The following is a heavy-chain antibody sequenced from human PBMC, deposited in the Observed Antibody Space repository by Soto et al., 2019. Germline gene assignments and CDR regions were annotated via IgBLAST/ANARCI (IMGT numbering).Heavy chain of an antibody. D-gene: IGHD3-16*01. V-gene: IGHV5-51*01. J-gene: IGHJ6*02. CDR3: ASRSYYDYVWGSSEDYYYYYGMDV. CDR2: IYPGDSDT. CDR1: GYSFTSYW. Sequence: GESLKLSCKGSGYSFTSYWIGWVRQMPGKGLEWMGIIYPGDSDTRYSPSFQGQVTISADKSISTAYLQWSSLKASDTAMYYCASRSYYDYVWGSSEDYYYYYGMDVWGQGTTVTVSS.